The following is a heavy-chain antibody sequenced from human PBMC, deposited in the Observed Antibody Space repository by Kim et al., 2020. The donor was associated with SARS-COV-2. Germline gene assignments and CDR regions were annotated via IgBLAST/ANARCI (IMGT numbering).Heavy chain of an antibody. D-gene: IGHD3-10*01. Sequence: SETLSLTCAVYGWSFIGYYWSWIRQPPGKGLEWIGEINHSGSTNYNPSLKSRVTISVDTSKNQFSLKLSSVTAADTAVYYCARQVGGSGSYYSPWGQGTLVTVSS. CDR3: ARQVGGSGSYYSP. CDR1: GWSFIGYY. V-gene: IGHV4-34*01. CDR2: INHSGST. J-gene: IGHJ5*02.